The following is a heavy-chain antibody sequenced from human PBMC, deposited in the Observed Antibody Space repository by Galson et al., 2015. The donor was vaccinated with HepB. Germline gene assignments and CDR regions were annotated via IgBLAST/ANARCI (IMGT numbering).Heavy chain of an antibody. Sequence: SVKVSCKASGYSFSIYGISWVRLAPGQGLEWMGWITPYYGHINYAQRFQGRVTMTTDTATSTAYMELKSLTSDDTAVYYCARDEVPFCSSGICYQGHAFWGQGTLVTVSS. CDR2: ITPYYGHI. CDR1: GYSFSIYG. D-gene: IGHD2-2*01. CDR3: ARDEVPFCSSGICYQGHAF. J-gene: IGHJ4*02. V-gene: IGHV1-18*01.